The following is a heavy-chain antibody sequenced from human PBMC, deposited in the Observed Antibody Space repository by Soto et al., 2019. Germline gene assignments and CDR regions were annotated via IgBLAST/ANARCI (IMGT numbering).Heavy chain of an antibody. CDR1: GGSFSGYY. J-gene: IGHJ4*02. D-gene: IGHD6-13*01. CDR3: ARGRFRAAAAAAFDY. V-gene: IGHV4-34*01. CDR2: INHSGST. Sequence: SETLSLTCAVYGGSFSGYYWSWIRQPPGKGLEWIGEINHSGSTNYNPSLKSRVTISVDTTKHQFSLKLSCVPAADTAVYYCARGRFRAAAAAAFDYWGQGTLVTVSS.